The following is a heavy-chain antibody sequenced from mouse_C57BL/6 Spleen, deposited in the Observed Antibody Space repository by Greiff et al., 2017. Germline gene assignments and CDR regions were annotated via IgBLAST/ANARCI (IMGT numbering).Heavy chain of an antibody. V-gene: IGHV5-17*01. D-gene: IGHD2-3*01. J-gene: IGHJ2*01. CDR1: GFTFSDYG. CDR2: ISSGSSTI. Sequence: EVKLMESGGGLVKPGGSLKLSCAASGFTFSDYGMHWVRQAPEKGLEWVAYISSGSSTIYYADTVKGRFTISRDNAKNTLFLQMTSLRSEDTAMYYCARGEDGYLGVGYWGQGTTLTVSS. CDR3: ARGEDGYLGVGY.